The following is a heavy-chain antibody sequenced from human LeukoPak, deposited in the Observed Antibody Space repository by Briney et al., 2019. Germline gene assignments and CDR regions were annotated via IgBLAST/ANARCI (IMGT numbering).Heavy chain of an antibody. CDR2: IYYSGST. V-gene: IGHV4-59*08. Sequence: SETLSLTCTVSGGSISSYYWSWIRQPPGKGLEWIGYIYYSGSTNYNPSLKSRVTISVDTSKNQFSLKLSSVTAADTAVYYCARRSSDYYDSSGFRRNLDAFDIWGQGTMVTVSS. J-gene: IGHJ3*02. CDR1: GGSISSYY. CDR3: ARRSSDYYDSSGFRRNLDAFDI. D-gene: IGHD3-22*01.